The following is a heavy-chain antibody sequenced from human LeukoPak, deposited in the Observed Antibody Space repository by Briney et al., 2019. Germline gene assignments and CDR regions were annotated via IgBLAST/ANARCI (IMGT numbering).Heavy chain of an antibody. D-gene: IGHD2-2*01. J-gene: IGHJ4*02. Sequence: GGSLRLSCAASGFTFSSYSMNWVRQAPGKGLEWVSSISSSRYIYYADSVKGRFTISRDNAKNSLYLQMNSLRAEDTAVYYCARAVDIVVVPAATFDYWGKGTLVTGSS. CDR3: ARAVDIVVVPAATFDY. CDR1: GFTFSSYS. CDR2: ISSSRYI. V-gene: IGHV3-21*01.